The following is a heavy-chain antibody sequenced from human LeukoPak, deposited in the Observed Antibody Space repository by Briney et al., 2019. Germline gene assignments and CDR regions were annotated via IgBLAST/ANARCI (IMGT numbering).Heavy chain of an antibody. D-gene: IGHD6-13*01. J-gene: IGHJ4*02. CDR3: ARVGSSWPDY. CDR1: GGSISGYY. Sequence: SETLSLTCTVSGGSISGYYWSWIRQPPGKGLGWIGCISYSGSTNYNPSLKSRVAISVDTPKNQFSLKLNSMTAADTAVYYCARVGSSWPDYWGQGTLVTVSS. V-gene: IGHV4-59*01. CDR2: ISYSGST.